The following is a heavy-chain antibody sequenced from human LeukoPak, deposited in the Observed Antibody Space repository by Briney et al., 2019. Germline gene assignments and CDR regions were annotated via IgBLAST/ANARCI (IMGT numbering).Heavy chain of an antibody. CDR2: INPSGGST. J-gene: IGHJ4*02. V-gene: IGHV1-46*01. CDR1: GYTFTSYY. CDR3: ARDTNPSYSGWYNLPDY. D-gene: IGHD6-19*01. Sequence: GASVKVPCKASGYTFTSYYMHWVRQAPGQGLEWMGIINPSGGSTSYAQKFQGRVTMPRHTSPSTVYMALSSLRSEDTAVYYCARDTNPSYSGWYNLPDYWGQGTLVTVSS.